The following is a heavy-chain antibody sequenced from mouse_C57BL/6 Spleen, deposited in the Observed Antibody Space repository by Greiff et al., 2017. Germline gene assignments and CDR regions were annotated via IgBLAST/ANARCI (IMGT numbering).Heavy chain of an antibody. V-gene: IGHV1-5*01. CDR3: TRYNYGNYDFDY. Sequence: VQLQQSGTVLARPGASVKMSCKTSGYTFTSYWMHWVKQRPGQGLEWIGAIYPGNSDTSYNQKFKGKAKLTAVTSASTAYMELISLTNEDSAVYYCTRYNYGNYDFDYWGQGTTLTVSS. CDR2: IYPGNSDT. D-gene: IGHD2-1*01. CDR1: GYTFTSYW. J-gene: IGHJ2*01.